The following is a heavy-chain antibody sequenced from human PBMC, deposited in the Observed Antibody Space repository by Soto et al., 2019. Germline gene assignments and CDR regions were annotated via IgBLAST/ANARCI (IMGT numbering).Heavy chain of an antibody. CDR3: ARHDWSRFYGMDV. CDR1: GHSISSSSYY. Sequence: SETLSLTCTVSGHSISSSSYYWGWFRQSPGKGLEWIGSLHSSGTTYYNPSLKSRVTTFVDTSKNQFSLRAYSVTAADTAVYYCARHDWSRFYGMDVWGQGTTVT. CDR2: LHSSGTT. D-gene: IGHD2-2*01. J-gene: IGHJ6*02. V-gene: IGHV4-39*01.